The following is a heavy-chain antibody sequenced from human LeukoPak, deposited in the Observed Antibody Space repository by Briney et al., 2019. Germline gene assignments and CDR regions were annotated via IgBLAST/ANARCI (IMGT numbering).Heavy chain of an antibody. Sequence: PSETLSLTCTVSGGSISSYYWSWIRQPPGKGLEWIGYIYYSGSTNYNPSLKSRVTISVDTSKNQFSLKLSSVTAADTAVYYCASARRRGSYYYYYYMDVWGKGTTVTVSS. V-gene: IGHV4-59*01. D-gene: IGHD5-12*01. CDR2: IYYSGST. CDR3: ASARRRGSYYYYYYMDV. CDR1: GGSISSYY. J-gene: IGHJ6*03.